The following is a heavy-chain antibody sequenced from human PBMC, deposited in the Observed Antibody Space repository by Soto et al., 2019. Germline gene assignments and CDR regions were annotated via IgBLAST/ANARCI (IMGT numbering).Heavy chain of an antibody. CDR1: GFSLSNFW. Sequence: EVQLVESGGGLVQPGGSLRLSCAASGFSLSNFWMHWVRQVPGKGLVWVSRIKGDGSSTGYADSVKGRFATSRDNSKNTLYLEMNRLRAEDTAVYYCARETSGSFQIWGQGTMVTVSS. V-gene: IGHV3-74*01. CDR3: ARETSGSFQI. CDR2: IKGDGSST. D-gene: IGHD3-10*01. J-gene: IGHJ3*02.